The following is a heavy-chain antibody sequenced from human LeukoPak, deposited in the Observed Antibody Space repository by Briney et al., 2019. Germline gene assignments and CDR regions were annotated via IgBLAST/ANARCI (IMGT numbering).Heavy chain of an antibody. CDR1: GFTFSSHA. CDR3: AKGGGYEAQYYYYYLDA. Sequence: GGSLRLSCAATGFTFSSHAMSWVRQAPGKGLEWVSGISGSGGSTNYADSVKGRFTISRDNSKNTLYLQMKSLRAEDTAVYYCAKGGGYEAQYYYYYLDAWGKGTTVTISS. CDR2: ISGSGGST. V-gene: IGHV3-23*01. J-gene: IGHJ6*03. D-gene: IGHD5-12*01.